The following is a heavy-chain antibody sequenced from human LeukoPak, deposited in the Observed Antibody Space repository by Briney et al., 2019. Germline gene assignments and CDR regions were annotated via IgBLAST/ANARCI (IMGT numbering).Heavy chain of an antibody. CDR2: IDLNAVTT. D-gene: IGHD6-25*01. Sequence: ASVKVSCKASGYTFTNYYIHWMRQAPGQGLEWVGIIDLNAVTTRYAQKFQGRITVTRDTSTSTVYMELSSLRSEDTAVYFCAREGAAEAKNFDYWGQGTLVIVSS. CDR3: AREGAAEAKNFDY. J-gene: IGHJ4*02. V-gene: IGHV1-46*01. CDR1: GYTFTNYY.